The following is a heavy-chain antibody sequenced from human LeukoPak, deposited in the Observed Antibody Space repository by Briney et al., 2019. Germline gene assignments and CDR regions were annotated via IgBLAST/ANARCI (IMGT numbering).Heavy chain of an antibody. J-gene: IGHJ5*02. CDR1: GYTFTRYY. CDR2: INPNSGGT. CDR3: ARLPERGYSGYGVNWFDP. V-gene: IGHV1-2*06. Sequence: ASVKVSCKASGYTFTRYYMHWVRQAPGQGLEWMGRINPNSGGTNYAQKFQGRVTMTRDTSISTAYMELSRLRSDDTAVYYCARLPERGYSGYGVNWFDPWGQGTLVTVSS. D-gene: IGHD5-12*01.